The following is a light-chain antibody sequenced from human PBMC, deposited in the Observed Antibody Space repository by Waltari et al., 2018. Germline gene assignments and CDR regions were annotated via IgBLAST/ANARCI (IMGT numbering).Light chain of an antibody. CDR2: DAS. V-gene: IGKV1-33*01. Sequence: DIQMTQSPSSLSALVGDRVTITCQASQDISNYLNWYQQKPGKAPKLLIYDASNLETGVPSRFSGSGSGTDFTFTISSLQPEDIATYYCQQYDNLLTFGPGTKVDIK. CDR3: QQYDNLLT. CDR1: QDISNY. J-gene: IGKJ3*01.